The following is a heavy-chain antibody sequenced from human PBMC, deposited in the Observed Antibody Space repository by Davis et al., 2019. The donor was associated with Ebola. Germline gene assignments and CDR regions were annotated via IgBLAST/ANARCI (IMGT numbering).Heavy chain of an antibody. CDR2: IYSGGST. Sequence: GGSLRLSCAASGFTVSSNYMSWVRQAPGKGLEWVSVIYSGGSTYYADSVKGRFTISRDNSKNTLYLQMNSLRAEDTAVHYCAKVDCSGGSCYGMDVWGQGTTVTVSS. CDR3: AKVDCSGGSCYGMDV. J-gene: IGHJ6*02. V-gene: IGHV3-53*01. D-gene: IGHD2-15*01. CDR1: GFTVSSNY.